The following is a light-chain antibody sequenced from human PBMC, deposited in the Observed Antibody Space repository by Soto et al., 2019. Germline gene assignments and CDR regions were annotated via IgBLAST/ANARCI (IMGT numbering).Light chain of an antibody. CDR2: DVN. J-gene: IGLJ1*01. CDR3: SSYTSSSTYV. Sequence: QAALTQPPSVCGSPGHAVAISCTGTSSDVGNSNGVSWYHQPPGTAPKLMIYDVNNRPSGVPDRFSGSKSGNTASLTISGLQAEDEGDYYCSSYTSSSTYVFGTGTKVTVL. CDR1: SSDVGNSNG. V-gene: IGLV2-18*02.